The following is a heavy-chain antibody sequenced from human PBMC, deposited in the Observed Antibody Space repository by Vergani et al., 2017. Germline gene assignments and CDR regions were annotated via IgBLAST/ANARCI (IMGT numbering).Heavy chain of an antibody. CDR1: GFTFSSYS. J-gene: IGHJ4*02. V-gene: IGHV3-21*01. Sequence: EVQLVESGGGLVKPGGSLRLSCAASGFTFSSYSMNWVRQAPGKGLEWVSSISSSSSYIYYADSVKGRFTISRDNAKNSLYLQMNSLRAEDTAVYYCASGVYSSGWSSINWGQGTLVTVSS. CDR2: ISSSSSYI. D-gene: IGHD6-19*01. CDR3: ASGVYSSGWSSIN.